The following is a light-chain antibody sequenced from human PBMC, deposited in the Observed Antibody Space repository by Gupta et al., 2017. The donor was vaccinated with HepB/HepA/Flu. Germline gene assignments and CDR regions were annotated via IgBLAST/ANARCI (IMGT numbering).Light chain of an antibody. CDR2: DVS. CDR1: SSDVGTYNS. J-gene: IGLJ2*01. CDR3: SSYTSTITGF. Sequence: QSALTQPASVSASPGQSITISCTGTSSDVGTYNSVSWYQQHPGTAPILTVFDVSNRPSGVSVRVSGSESGNTASLTISGLGAEDESDYDCSSYTSTITGFFGGGTRLTVL. V-gene: IGLV2-14*03.